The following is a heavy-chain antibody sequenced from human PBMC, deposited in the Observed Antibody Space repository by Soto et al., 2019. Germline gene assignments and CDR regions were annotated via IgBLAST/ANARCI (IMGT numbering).Heavy chain of an antibody. V-gene: IGHV3-33*01. CDR1: GFTFSSYG. CDR2: IWYDGSNK. D-gene: IGHD6-13*01. Sequence: SLRLSCAASGFTFSSYGMHWVRQAPGKGLEWVAVIWYDGSNKYYADSVKGRFTISRDNSKNTLYLQMNSLRAEDTAVYYCAIDYSSSWRNWFDPWGQGTLVTVSS. J-gene: IGHJ5*02. CDR3: AIDYSSSWRNWFDP.